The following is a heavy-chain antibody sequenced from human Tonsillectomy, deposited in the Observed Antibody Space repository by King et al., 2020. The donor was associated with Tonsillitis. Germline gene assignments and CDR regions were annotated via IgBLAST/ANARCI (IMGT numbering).Heavy chain of an antibody. J-gene: IGHJ4*02. CDR1: VFSLSASGMR. Sequence: VTLKESGPALVKPTQTLTLTCTFSVFSLSASGMRVNLIRQPPGKALEWLARTDWDDDIFYSTSLKTRLTISKDASKNQVVLTLTNMDPVDTATYYCARLDFWSGQDYWGQGTLVTVSS. CDR2: TDWDDDI. CDR3: ARLDFWSGQDY. D-gene: IGHD3-3*01. V-gene: IGHV2-70*04.